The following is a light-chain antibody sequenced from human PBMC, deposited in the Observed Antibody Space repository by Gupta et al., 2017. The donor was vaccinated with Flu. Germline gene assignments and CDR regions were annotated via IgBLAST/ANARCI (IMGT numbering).Light chain of an antibody. CDR2: YNSDSDE. CDR1: SGINVGAYR. Sequence: QAVLTQPSSLSASPGASASLTCTLGSGINVGAYRIYWYRQKTGSPPQFVLRYNSDSDEHLGAGVPSRFSVSEDTSANAGILLISGLQSADEAVYYCMIWHRSTSVFGGGTKLTLV. V-gene: IGLV5-45*02. J-gene: IGLJ2*01. CDR3: MIWHRSTSV.